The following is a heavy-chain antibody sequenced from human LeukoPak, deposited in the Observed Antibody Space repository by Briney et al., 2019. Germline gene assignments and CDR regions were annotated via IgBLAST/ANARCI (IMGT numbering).Heavy chain of an antibody. Sequence: SETLSLTCAVYGGSFSGYYWSWIRQPPGKGLEWIGEINHSGSTNYNPSLKSGVTISVDTSKNQFSLKLSSVTAADTAVYYCARGRALYGVVVIRASYFDYWGQGTLVTVSS. CDR1: GGSFSGYY. CDR3: ARGRALYGVVVIRASYFDY. CDR2: INHSGST. J-gene: IGHJ4*02. V-gene: IGHV4-34*01. D-gene: IGHD3-22*01.